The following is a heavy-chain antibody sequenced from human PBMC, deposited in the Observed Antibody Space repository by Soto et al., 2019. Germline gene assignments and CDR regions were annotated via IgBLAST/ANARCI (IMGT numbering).Heavy chain of an antibody. Sequence: EVQLVESGGGLVQPGRSLRLSCAASGFTFDDYAMHWVRQAPGKGLEWVSGLSWNSGSIGYADSVKGRFTISRDNAKNSLYLQMNSLRAEDTALYYCAKETIAVAGTNYYGMDVWGQGTTVTVSS. CDR2: LSWNSGSI. CDR3: AKETIAVAGTNYYGMDV. V-gene: IGHV3-9*01. CDR1: GFTFDDYA. J-gene: IGHJ6*02. D-gene: IGHD6-19*01.